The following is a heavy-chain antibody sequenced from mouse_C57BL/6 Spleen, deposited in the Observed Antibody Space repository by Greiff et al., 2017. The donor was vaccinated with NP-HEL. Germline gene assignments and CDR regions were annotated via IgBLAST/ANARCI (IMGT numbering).Heavy chain of an antibody. D-gene: IGHD2-2*01. V-gene: IGHV1-55*01. CDR3: AREAVYGYDKGYFDY. Sequence: VQLQQSGAELVKPGASVKMSCKASGYTFTSYWITWVKQRPGQGLEWIGDIYPGSGSTNYNEKFKSKATLTVDTSSSTAYMQLSSLTSEDSAGYYCAREAVYGYDKGYFDYWGQGTTLTVSS. CDR2: IYPGSGST. J-gene: IGHJ2*01. CDR1: GYTFTSYW.